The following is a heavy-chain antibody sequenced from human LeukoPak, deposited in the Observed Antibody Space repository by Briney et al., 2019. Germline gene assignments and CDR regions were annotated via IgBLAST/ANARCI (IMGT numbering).Heavy chain of an antibody. J-gene: IGHJ4*02. V-gene: IGHV4-34*01. CDR2: HSGST. CDR3: ARASLSLDIVVVVAAFDY. Sequence: HSGSTNYNPSLKSRVTISVDTSKNQFSLKLSSVTAADTAVYYCARASLSLDIVVVVAAFDYWGQGTLVTVSS. D-gene: IGHD2-15*01.